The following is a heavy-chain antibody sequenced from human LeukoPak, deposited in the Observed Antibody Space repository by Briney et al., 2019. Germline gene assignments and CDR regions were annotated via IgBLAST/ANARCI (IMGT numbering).Heavy chain of an antibody. J-gene: IGHJ6*02. CDR1: GFTFSSYE. CDR3: AGAMTRDYGMDV. CDR2: ISISGTTI. D-gene: IGHD4/OR15-4a*01. Sequence: SGGSLRLSCAASGFTFSSYEINWVRQAPGKGLEWVSFISISGTTIYHADSVKGRFTISRDNDKNSLYLQVNSLRAEDTAVYYCAGAMTRDYGMDVWGQGTTVTVSS. V-gene: IGHV3-48*03.